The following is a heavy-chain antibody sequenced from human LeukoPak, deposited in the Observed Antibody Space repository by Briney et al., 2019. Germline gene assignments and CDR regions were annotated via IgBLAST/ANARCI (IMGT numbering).Heavy chain of an antibody. CDR3: ARGQGSSGWFRIDY. Sequence: SETLSLTCAVYGGSFSGYYWSWIRQPPGKGLEWIGEINHSGSTNYNPSLKSRVTISVDTSKNQFSLKLSSVTAADTAVYYCARGQGSSGWFRIDYWGQGTLVTVSS. J-gene: IGHJ4*02. D-gene: IGHD6-19*01. CDR2: INHSGST. CDR1: GGSFSGYY. V-gene: IGHV4-34*01.